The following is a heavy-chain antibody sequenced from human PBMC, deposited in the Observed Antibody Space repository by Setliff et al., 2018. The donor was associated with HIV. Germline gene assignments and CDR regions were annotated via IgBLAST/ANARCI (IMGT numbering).Heavy chain of an antibody. Sequence: GASVKVSCKASGYTFTGYYMHWVRQAPGQGLEWMGWINPNSGGTNYAQKFQGRVTMNRDTSISTAYMELSRLRSDDTAAYYCARDLGNPPPRSGGMDVWGQGTTVTVSS. D-gene: IGHD1-1*01. CDR3: ARDLGNPPPRSGGMDV. V-gene: IGHV1-2*02. CDR1: GYTFTGYY. J-gene: IGHJ6*02. CDR2: INPNSGGT.